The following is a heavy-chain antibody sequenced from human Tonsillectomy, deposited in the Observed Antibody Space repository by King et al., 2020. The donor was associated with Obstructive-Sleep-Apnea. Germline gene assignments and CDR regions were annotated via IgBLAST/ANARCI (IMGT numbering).Heavy chain of an antibody. CDR3: ARDQGGDDFPSYFDY. V-gene: IGHV1-18*04. CDR2: ISGDNGNR. D-gene: IGHD2-21*02. J-gene: IGHJ4*02. Sequence: QLVQSGGEVKKPGASVKVSCKAFGYSFTSHGINWGRQAPGQGLEWMGWISGDNGNRKDAQKFQGRGIMTTDTSTSTAYMELKSLRSDDTAVYYCARDQGGDDFPSYFDYWGQGTLVTVSS. CDR1: GYSFTSHG.